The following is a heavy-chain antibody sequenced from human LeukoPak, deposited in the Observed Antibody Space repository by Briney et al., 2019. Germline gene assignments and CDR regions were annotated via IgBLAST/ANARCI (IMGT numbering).Heavy chain of an antibody. V-gene: IGHV4-38-2*01. CDR2: LYHSGRI. CDR3: ARLPWSDWYFDL. Sequence: SETLSLTCAVSGYSISSGHYWGWIRQPPGKGLEWIGSLYHSGRIYYNPSLKSRVTISVDTSKNQFSLKLSSVTAADTAVYYCARLPWSDWYFDLWGRGTLVTVSS. D-gene: IGHD2-8*01. J-gene: IGHJ2*01. CDR1: GYSISSGHY.